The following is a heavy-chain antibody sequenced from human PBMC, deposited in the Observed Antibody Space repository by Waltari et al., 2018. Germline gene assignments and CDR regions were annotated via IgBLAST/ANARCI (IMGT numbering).Heavy chain of an antibody. J-gene: IGHJ4*02. D-gene: IGHD4-4*01. CDR3: ARQYSNYVLAFFLDY. CDR1: GGSISSSSYY. V-gene: IGHV4-39*01. Sequence: QLQLQESGPGLVKPSETLSLTCTVSGGSISSSSYYWGWIRQPPGKGLEWIGSIYYSGSTYYTPSLKSRVTISVDTSKNQFSLKLSSVTAADTAVYYCARQYSNYVLAFFLDYWGQGTLVTVSS. CDR2: IYYSGST.